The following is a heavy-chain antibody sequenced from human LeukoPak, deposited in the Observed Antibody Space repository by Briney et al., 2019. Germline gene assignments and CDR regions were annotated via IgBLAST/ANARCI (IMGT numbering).Heavy chain of an antibody. Sequence: ASVKVSCKASGYTFTSYGISWVRQAPGQGLERMGWISAYNGNTNYAQKLQGRVTMTTDTSTSTAYMELRSLRSDDTAVYYCARVPGLRLGELSFDYWSQGTLVTVSS. D-gene: IGHD3-16*02. CDR2: ISAYNGNT. CDR1: GYTFTSYG. V-gene: IGHV1-18*01. CDR3: ARVPGLRLGELSFDY. J-gene: IGHJ4*02.